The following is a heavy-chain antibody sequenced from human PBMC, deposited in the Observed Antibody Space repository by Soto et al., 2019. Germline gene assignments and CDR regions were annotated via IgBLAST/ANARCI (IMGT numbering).Heavy chain of an antibody. V-gene: IGHV3-15*01. D-gene: IGHD4-17*01. Sequence: GGSLRLSCAASGFTFTNAWMSWVRQAPGKGLEWVGRIKSKTDGGTTDYAAPVKGRFAISRDDSKNMLYLQMNSLKTDDTAVYYCTTARGTYGAEYFQHWGQGTLVTVSS. CDR3: TTARGTYGAEYFQH. CDR2: IKSKTDGGTT. CDR1: GFTFTNAW. J-gene: IGHJ1*01.